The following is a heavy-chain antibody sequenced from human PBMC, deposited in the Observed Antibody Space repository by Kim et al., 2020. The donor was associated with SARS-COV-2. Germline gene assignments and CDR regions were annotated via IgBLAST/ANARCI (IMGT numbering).Heavy chain of an antibody. CDR3: VQDFYGSSPYYFGS. D-gene: IGHD6-6*01. J-gene: IGHJ4*02. V-gene: IGHV3-9*01. Sequence: ADSGKGRFTISRDNAKNSLYLQMNSLRAEDTAVYYCVQDFYGSSPYYFGSWGQGTLVTVSS.